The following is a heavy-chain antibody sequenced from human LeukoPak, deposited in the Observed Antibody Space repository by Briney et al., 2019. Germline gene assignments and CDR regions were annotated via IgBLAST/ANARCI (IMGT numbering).Heavy chain of an antibody. V-gene: IGHV1-2*04. Sequence: ASVKVSCKASGYTFTGYYMHWVRQAPGQGLEWMGWINPNSGGTNYAQKFQGWVTMTRDTSISTTYMELSRLRSDDTAVYYCAREPAVAGTDCNTPFDFWGQGTLVTLSS. CDR1: GYTFTGYY. CDR3: AREPAVAGTDCNTPFDF. J-gene: IGHJ4*02. D-gene: IGHD6-19*01. CDR2: INPNSGGT.